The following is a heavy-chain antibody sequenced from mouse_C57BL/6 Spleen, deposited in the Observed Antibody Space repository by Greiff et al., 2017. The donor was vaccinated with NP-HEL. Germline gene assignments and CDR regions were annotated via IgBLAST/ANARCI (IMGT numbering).Heavy chain of an antibody. CDR2: IDPENGDT. D-gene: IGHD1-1*01. J-gene: IGHJ1*03. CDR1: GFNIKDDY. V-gene: IGHV14-4*01. CDR3: TTGYYGSSHWYFDV. Sequence: EVQLQQSGAELVRPGASVKLSCTASGFNIKDDYMHWVKQRPEQGLEWIGWIDPENGDTEYDSKFQGKATITADKSSNKAYLQRSSLTSEDTAVYYCTTGYYGSSHWYFDVWGTGTTVTVSS.